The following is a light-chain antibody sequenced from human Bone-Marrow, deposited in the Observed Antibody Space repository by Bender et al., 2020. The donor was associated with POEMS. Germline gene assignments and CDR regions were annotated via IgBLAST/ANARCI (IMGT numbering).Light chain of an antibody. V-gene: IGLV3-21*02. CDR2: DDG. J-gene: IGLJ2*01. Sequence: SYVLTQPPSVSAAPGETARISCGGDNIRTKSVHWYQQRPGQAPVLVVFDDGERPSGIPERFSGSNSGNTATLTISGVEAGDEADYYCQVWDSDSDHVVFGGGTKLTVL. CDR1: NIRTKS. CDR3: QVWDSDSDHVV.